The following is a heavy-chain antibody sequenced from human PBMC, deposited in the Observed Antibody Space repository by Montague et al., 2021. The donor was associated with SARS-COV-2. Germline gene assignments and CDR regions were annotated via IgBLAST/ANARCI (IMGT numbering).Heavy chain of an antibody. CDR2: IYYSGST. J-gene: IGHJ4*02. CDR1: GGSISSSSYY. V-gene: IGHV4-39*01. D-gene: IGHD1-26*01. Sequence: SETLSLTCTVSGGSISSSSYYWGWIRQPPGKGLEWIGSIYYSGSTYYNPSFKSRVTLSVDTSKNQFSLKLSSVIAADTAVYYCVEIVGAADYWGQGTLVTVSS. CDR3: VEIVGAADY.